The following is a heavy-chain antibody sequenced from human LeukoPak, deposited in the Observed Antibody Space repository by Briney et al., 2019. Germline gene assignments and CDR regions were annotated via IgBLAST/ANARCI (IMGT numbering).Heavy chain of an antibody. CDR2: IYTSGST. V-gene: IGHV4-4*07. D-gene: IGHD6-19*01. J-gene: IGHJ4*02. CDR1: GGSISSYY. Sequence: SETLSLTCTVSGGSISSYYWSWIRQPAGKGLEWIGRIYTSGSTNYNPSLKSRVTMSVDTSKNQFSLKLSSMTAADTAVYYCARELEHSSGWYWVHYFDYWGQGTLVTVSS. CDR3: ARELEHSSGWYWVHYFDY.